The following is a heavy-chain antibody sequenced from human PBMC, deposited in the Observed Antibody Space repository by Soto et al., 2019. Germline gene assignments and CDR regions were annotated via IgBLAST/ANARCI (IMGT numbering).Heavy chain of an antibody. V-gene: IGHV4-30-4*01. D-gene: IGHD3-10*01. CDR2: IYYSGTT. CDR1: GGSISSGYYY. CDR3: AGSSLYGMDV. J-gene: IGHJ6*02. Sequence: SETLSLTCSVSGGSISSGYYYWSWIRQPPGTDLEWIGNIYYSGTTYYNPSLKSRLIISIDTSENQFSLKVGSVTAADTAVYNCAGSSLYGMDVWGQGTLVTVSS.